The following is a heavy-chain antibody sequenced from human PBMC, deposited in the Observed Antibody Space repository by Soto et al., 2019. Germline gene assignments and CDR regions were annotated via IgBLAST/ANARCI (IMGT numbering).Heavy chain of an antibody. CDR2: ISATGGST. CDR3: ARDLSATRYYYGMDV. Sequence: GGSLRLSCAASGFTYAMSWVRQAPGKGLEWVSGISATGGSTYYAASVKGRFTISRDNSRNTLYLQMNSLRADDTAVYYCARDLSATRYYYGMDVWGQGTTVTVS. CDR1: GFTYA. J-gene: IGHJ6*02. V-gene: IGHV3-23*01.